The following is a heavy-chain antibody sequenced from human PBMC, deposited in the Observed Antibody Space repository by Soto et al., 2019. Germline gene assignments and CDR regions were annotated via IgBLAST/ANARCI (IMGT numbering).Heavy chain of an antibody. J-gene: IGHJ6*02. Sequence: PXGSLILSCAAAGFTFSNAWMSWVRQAPGRGLEWVGRIKSKTDGGTTDYAAPVKGRFTISRDDSKNTLYLQMNSLKTEDTAVYYCTTWYYGSGSYYSYYYYGMDVWGQETTVTV. CDR1: GFTFSNAW. CDR3: TTWYYGSGSYYSYYYYGMDV. V-gene: IGHV3-15*01. D-gene: IGHD3-10*01. CDR2: IKSKTDGGTT.